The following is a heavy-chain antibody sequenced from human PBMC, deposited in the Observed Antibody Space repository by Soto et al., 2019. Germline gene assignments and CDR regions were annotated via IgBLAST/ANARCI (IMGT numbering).Heavy chain of an antibody. CDR2: ISLDGNNK. CDR3: ARKFESGSLYGMDV. J-gene: IGHJ6*02. D-gene: IGHD3-3*01. Sequence: ESGGGVVQPGRSLRLSCAASGFTFTDYAMHWVRQAPGKGLEWVAIISLDGNNKYYAASVKGRFTISRDNSKNTLYLEMNSLRAEDTAVYYCARKFESGSLYGMDVWGRGTTVTVSS. V-gene: IGHV3-30-3*01. CDR1: GFTFTDYA.